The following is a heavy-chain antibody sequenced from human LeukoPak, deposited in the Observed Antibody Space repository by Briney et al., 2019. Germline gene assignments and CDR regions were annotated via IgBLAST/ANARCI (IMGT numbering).Heavy chain of an antibody. CDR1: GGSISSYY. V-gene: IGHV4-59*01. Sequence: SETLSLTCTVSGGSISSYYCSWIRQPPGKGLEWIGYIYYSGSTNYNPSLKSRVTISVDTSKNQFSLKLSSVTAADTAVYYCARSGTYSSSWYVHWGQGTLVTVSS. D-gene: IGHD6-13*01. CDR2: IYYSGST. J-gene: IGHJ4*02. CDR3: ARSGTYSSSWYVH.